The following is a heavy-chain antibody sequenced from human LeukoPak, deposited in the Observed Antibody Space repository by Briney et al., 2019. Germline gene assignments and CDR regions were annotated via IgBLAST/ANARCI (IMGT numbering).Heavy chain of an antibody. CDR3: SRQRDGYSDY. D-gene: IGHD5-24*01. J-gene: IGHJ4*02. CDR2: IYPGDSDT. V-gene: IGHV5-51*01. Sequence: TTGESLKISCKGSGYTFTSYWIGWVRQMPGKGLEWMGIIYPGDSDTRYSPSFQGQVTISADKSISTAYLQWRSLKASDTAMYYCSRQRDGYSDYWGQGALVTVSS. CDR1: GYTFTSYW.